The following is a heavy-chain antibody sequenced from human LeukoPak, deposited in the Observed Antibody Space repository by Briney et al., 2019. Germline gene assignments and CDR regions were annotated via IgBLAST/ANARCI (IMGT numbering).Heavy chain of an antibody. CDR2: ISGSGGST. D-gene: IGHD3-22*01. CDR1: GFTFSSYA. J-gene: IGHJ4*02. Sequence: PGGSLRLSCAASGFTFSSYAMSWVRQAPGKGLEWVSAISGSGGSTYYADSVKGRFTISRDNSKNTLYLQMNSLRAEDTAVYYCAILGDSSGYSPGFVYWGQGTLITVSS. CDR3: AILGDSSGYSPGFVY. V-gene: IGHV3-23*01.